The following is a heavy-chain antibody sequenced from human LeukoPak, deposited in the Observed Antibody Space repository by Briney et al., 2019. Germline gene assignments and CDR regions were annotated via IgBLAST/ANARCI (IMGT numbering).Heavy chain of an antibody. CDR2: IYTSGST. Sequence: SETLSLTCTVSGGSISSYYWSWIRQPPGKGLEWIGYIYTSGSTNYNPSLKSRVTISVDTSKNQFSLKLSSVTAADTAVYYCARLHCGGDCYSWYYYYMDVWGKGTTDTVSS. V-gene: IGHV4-4*09. CDR1: GGSISSYY. D-gene: IGHD2-21*02. CDR3: ARLHCGGDCYSWYYYYMDV. J-gene: IGHJ6*03.